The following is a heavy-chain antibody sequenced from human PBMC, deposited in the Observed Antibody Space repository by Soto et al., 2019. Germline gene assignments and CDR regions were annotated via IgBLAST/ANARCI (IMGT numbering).Heavy chain of an antibody. CDR1: AFTFSDWY. J-gene: IGHJ4*02. CDR2: ISGSYSTR. Sequence: PWGSLRLSCAPSAFTFSDWYMAWIRQAPGKGLEGVSKISGSYSTRFYTDSMKGLYTVSRDNAKNSLYLEMNSLRSEYTAVYYCAWVHFHYASDLWGQGDPVTVSS. D-gene: IGHD3-16*01. CDR3: AWVHFHYASDL. V-gene: IGHV3-11*01.